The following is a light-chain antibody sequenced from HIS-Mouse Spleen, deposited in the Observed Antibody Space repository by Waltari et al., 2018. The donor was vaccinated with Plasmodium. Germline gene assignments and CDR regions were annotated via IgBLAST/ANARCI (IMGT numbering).Light chain of an antibody. V-gene: IGLV3-1*01. J-gene: IGLJ2*01. CDR1: KLGDQY. CDR3: QAWDSSTVV. Sequence: SYELTQPPSVSVSQGQTASITCSGDKLGDQYACWYQQKPGQSPVLVIYQDSKRPSGIPERFSGSNSGNTATLTISGTQAMDEADYYCQAWDSSTVVFGGGTKLTVL. CDR2: QDS.